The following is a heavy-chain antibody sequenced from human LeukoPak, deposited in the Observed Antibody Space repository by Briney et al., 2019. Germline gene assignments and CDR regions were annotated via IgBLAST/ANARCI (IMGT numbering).Heavy chain of an antibody. Sequence: ASVKISCKVSGYTFTDYYMHWVQQAPGKGLEWMGWISAYNGNTNYAQKLQGRVTMTTDTSTSTAYMELRSLRSDDTAVYYCARDGSTRPAFDIWGQGTMVTVSS. CDR2: ISAYNGNT. CDR3: ARDGSTRPAFDI. D-gene: IGHD1-26*01. J-gene: IGHJ3*02. CDR1: GYTFTDYY. V-gene: IGHV1-18*04.